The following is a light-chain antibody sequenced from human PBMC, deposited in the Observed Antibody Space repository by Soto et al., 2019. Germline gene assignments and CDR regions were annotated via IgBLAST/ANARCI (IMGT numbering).Light chain of an antibody. CDR3: QQYTDWPLT. V-gene: IGKV3-15*01. Sequence: EIVMTQSPATLSVSPGERATLSCRASQSVSINLAWYQQKPGQAPRLLIYGASTRATGIPARFSGSGSGTEFTLTISSLQSEDFAVYHCQQYTDWPLTFGGGTKLEIK. CDR2: GAS. CDR1: QSVSIN. J-gene: IGKJ4*01.